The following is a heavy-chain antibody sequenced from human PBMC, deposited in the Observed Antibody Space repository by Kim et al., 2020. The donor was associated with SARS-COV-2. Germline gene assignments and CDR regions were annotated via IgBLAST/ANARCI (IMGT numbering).Heavy chain of an antibody. V-gene: IGHV1-3*01. J-gene: IGHJ4*02. Sequence: ASVKVSCKASGYTFTDYAFHWVRQAPGQGLEWMGWIDADNGNTKYSQEFQGRVTITRDTYASAAYMELSSLRSEDTAVYFCARNEDYWRQGTLVTVSS. CDR1: GYTFTDYA. CDR3: ARNEDY. CDR2: IDADNGNT.